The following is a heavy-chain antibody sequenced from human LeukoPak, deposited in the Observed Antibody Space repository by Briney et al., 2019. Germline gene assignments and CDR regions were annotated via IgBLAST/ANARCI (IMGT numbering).Heavy chain of an antibody. D-gene: IGHD5-12*01. CDR3: ARKDRGYDLLAWFDP. Sequence: PSETLSLTCNVSGGSISSGSYCWSWIRQPAGKGLEWIGHIHISGNTNYNPSLKSRVTISVDTSKNQFSLKLSSVTAADTAVYYCARKDRGYDLLAWFDPWGQGTLVTVSS. CDR1: GGSISSGSYC. J-gene: IGHJ5*02. V-gene: IGHV4-61*09. CDR2: IHISGNT.